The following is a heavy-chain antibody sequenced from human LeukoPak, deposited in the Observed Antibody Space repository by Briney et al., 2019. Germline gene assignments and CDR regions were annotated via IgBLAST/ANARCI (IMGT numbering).Heavy chain of an antibody. CDR2: VNPNSGNT. CDR3: ARGFPGYYDSSGYL. D-gene: IGHD3-22*01. Sequence: ASVKVSCKASGYTFTSYDINWVRQATGQGLEWMGWVNPNSGNTGYAQKFQGRVTMTRNTSISTAYMELSSLRSEDTAVYYCARGFPGYYDSSGYLWGQGTLVTVSS. J-gene: IGHJ4*02. V-gene: IGHV1-8*01. CDR1: GYTFTSYD.